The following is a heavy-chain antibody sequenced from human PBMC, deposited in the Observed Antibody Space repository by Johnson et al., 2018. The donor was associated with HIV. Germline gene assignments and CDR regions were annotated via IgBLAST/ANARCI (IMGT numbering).Heavy chain of an antibody. Sequence: EVQLVESGGGLVKPGGSLRLSCAASGFTFSDYYMSWVRQAPGKGLEWVANIKQDGSEKYYVDSVKGRFTISRDNAKNSLYLQMNSLRAEDTAVYYCARETGDPVVPAARDAFDIWGQGTMVTVSS. CDR3: ARETGDPVVPAARDAFDI. J-gene: IGHJ3*02. D-gene: IGHD2-2*01. V-gene: IGHV3-7*01. CDR1: GFTFSDYY. CDR2: IKQDGSEK.